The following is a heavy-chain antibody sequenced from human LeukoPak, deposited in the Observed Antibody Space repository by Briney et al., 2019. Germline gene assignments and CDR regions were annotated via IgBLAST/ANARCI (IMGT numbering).Heavy chain of an antibody. J-gene: IGHJ4*02. CDR2: IKQDGSEK. V-gene: IGHV3-7*01. CDR1: GFTFSSYW. D-gene: IGHD4-17*01. Sequence: GGSLRLSCAASGFTFSSYWMSWVRQAPGKGLERVANIKQDGSEKYYVDSVKGRFTISRDNAKNSQSLQMNSLRAEDTAVYFCARSLYGDYAMDYWGQGTLVTVSS. CDR3: ARSLYGDYAMDY.